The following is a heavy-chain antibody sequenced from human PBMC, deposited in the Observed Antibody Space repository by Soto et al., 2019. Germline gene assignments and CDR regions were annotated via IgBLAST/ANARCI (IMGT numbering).Heavy chain of an antibody. CDR2: IYYSGST. Sequence: SETLSLTCTVSGGSISSYYWSWIRQPPGKGLEWIGYIYYSGSTNYNPSLKSRVTISVDTSKNQFSLKLSSVTAADTAVYYCARDLAAPGYYYYGMDVWGQGTTVTV. CDR3: ARDLAAPGYYYYGMDV. D-gene: IGHD6-13*01. J-gene: IGHJ6*02. CDR1: GGSISSYY. V-gene: IGHV4-59*01.